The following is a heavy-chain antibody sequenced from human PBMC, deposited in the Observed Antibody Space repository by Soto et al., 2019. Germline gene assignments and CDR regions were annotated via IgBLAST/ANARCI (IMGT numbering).Heavy chain of an antibody. CDR2: IKSKTDGGTT. Sequence: GVLRLSCAASGFTFSNAWMSWVRQAPGKGLEWVGRIKSKTDGGTTDYAAPVKGRFTISRDDSKNTLYLQMNSLKTEDTAVYYCTTVGVTTGYYYGMDVWGQGTTVTVSS. J-gene: IGHJ6*02. V-gene: IGHV3-15*01. CDR1: GFTFSNAW. D-gene: IGHD4-17*01. CDR3: TTVGVTTGYYYGMDV.